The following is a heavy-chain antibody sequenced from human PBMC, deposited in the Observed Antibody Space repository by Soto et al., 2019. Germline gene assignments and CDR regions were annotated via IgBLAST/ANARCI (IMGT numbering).Heavy chain of an antibody. CDR2: IYSGGST. CDR1: GFTVSSNY. J-gene: IGHJ5*02. D-gene: IGHD1-1*01. V-gene: IGHV3-53*01. Sequence: PGGSLRLSCAASGFTVSSNYMSWVRQAPGKGLEWVSVIYSGGSTYYADSVKGRFTISRDNSKNTLYLQMNSLRAEDTAVYYCGREEAGTNWFDPWGQGTLVTVSS. CDR3: GREEAGTNWFDP.